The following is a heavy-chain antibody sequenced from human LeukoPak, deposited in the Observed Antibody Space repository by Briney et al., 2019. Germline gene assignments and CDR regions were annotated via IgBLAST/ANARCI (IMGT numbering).Heavy chain of an antibody. CDR2: INHSGST. V-gene: IGHV4-34*01. J-gene: IGHJ4*02. CDR3: ARGRWGSGWQPFDY. D-gene: IGHD6-19*01. Sequence: SETLPLTCAVYGGSFSGYYWSWIRQPPGKGLEWIGEINHSGSTNYNPSLKSRVTISVDTSKNQFSLKLSSVTAADMAVYYCARGRWGSGWQPFDYWGQGTLVTVSS. CDR1: GGSFSGYY.